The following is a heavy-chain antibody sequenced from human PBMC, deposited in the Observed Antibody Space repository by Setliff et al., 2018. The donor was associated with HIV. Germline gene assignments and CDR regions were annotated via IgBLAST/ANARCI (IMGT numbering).Heavy chain of an antibody. CDR2: INHSGST. CDR1: GGSFTDIGGSFTDYY. V-gene: IGHV4-34*01. Sequence: PSETLSLTCAVFGGSFTDIGGSFTDYYWIWIRQPPGKGLEWIGEINHSGSTHYNPSLKSRFTISVDTSKNQFSLKVNSVTAADTAVYYCARGYYDSSWYYFDYWGQGTLVTVSS. J-gene: IGHJ4*02. D-gene: IGHD3-22*01. CDR3: ARGYYDSSWYYFDY.